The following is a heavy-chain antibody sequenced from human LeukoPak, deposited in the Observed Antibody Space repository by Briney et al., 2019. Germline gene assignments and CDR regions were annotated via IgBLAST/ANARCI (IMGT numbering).Heavy chain of an antibody. D-gene: IGHD4-17*01. CDR2: INPNSGGT. J-gene: IGHJ4*02. CDR3: AREIYGDYYFDY. V-gene: IGHV1-2*06. Sequence: GASVKVSCKASGYIFTNYGISWVRQAPGQGLEWMGRINPNSGGTNYAQKFQGRVTMTRDTSISTAYMELSRLRSDDTAVYYCAREIYGDYYFDYWGQGTLVTVSS. CDR1: GYIFTNYG.